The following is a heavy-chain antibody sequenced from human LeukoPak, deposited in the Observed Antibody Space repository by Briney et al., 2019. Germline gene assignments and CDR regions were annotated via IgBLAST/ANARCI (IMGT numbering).Heavy chain of an antibody. V-gene: IGHV4-39*01. D-gene: IGHD3-10*01. Sequence: PSETLSLTCTVSGGSISSSSYYWGWIRQPPGKGLEWIGSIYYSGSTYYNPSLKSRVTISVDTSKNQFSLKLSPVTAADTAVYYCARHRGYYGSGSYYKRSGNWFDPWGQGTLVTVSS. CDR2: IYYSGST. J-gene: IGHJ5*02. CDR3: ARHRGYYGSGSYYKRSGNWFDP. CDR1: GGSISSSSYY.